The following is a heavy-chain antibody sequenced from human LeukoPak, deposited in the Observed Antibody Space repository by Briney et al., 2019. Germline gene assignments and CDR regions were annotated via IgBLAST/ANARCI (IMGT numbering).Heavy chain of an antibody. CDR1: GFTFSSYA. V-gene: IGHV3-30*04. CDR2: ISYDGSNK. Sequence: PGGSLRLSCAASGFTFSSYAMHWVRQAAGKGLEWVAVISYDGSNKYYADSVKGRFTISRDNSKNTLYLQMNSLRAEDTAVYYCARDRDYWGQGTLVTVS. J-gene: IGHJ4*02. CDR3: ARDRDY.